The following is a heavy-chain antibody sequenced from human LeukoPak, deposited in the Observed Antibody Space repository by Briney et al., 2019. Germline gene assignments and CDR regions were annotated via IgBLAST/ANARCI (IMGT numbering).Heavy chain of an antibody. CDR2: IYYSGST. D-gene: IGHD1-26*01. Sequence: SETLSLTCTVSGGSISSNNYNWGWIRQPPGKGLEWIGNIYYSGSTYYNPSLKSRVTISVDTSKNQFSLKLSSVTAADTAVYYCARGVNSGYFDYCGQGTLVTVSS. V-gene: IGHV4-39*01. CDR3: ARGVNSGYFDY. J-gene: IGHJ4*02. CDR1: GGSISSNNYN.